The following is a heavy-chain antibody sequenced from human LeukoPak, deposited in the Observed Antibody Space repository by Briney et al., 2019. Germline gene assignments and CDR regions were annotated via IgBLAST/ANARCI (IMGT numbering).Heavy chain of an antibody. CDR1: ALTLIIYG. D-gene: IGHD4-11*01. V-gene: IGHV3-30*18. CDR2: IAYDGSNK. CDR3: AKTPYSSFGGYFDY. J-gene: IGHJ4*02. Sequence: PGRCLRLSCAASALTLIIYGMGWVRPAPGKGRERVAVIAYDGSNKYYADPVKGRFTISRDNAKDTLYLQMNRLRAEDTAVYYCAKTPYSSFGGYFDYWGQGTLVTVSS.